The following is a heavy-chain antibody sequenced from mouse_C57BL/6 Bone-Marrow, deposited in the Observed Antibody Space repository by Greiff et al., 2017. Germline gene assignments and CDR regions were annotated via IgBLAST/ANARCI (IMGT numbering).Heavy chain of an antibody. D-gene: IGHD2-3*01. CDR1: GYTFTSYW. J-gene: IGHJ3*01. Sequence: VQLQQPGAELVKPGASVKLSCKASGYTFTSYWMHWVKQRPGQGLEWIGLIHPNSGSTNYNEKFKSKATLTVDKSSSTAYMQLSSLTSEDSAFYYCARPIYDGFWFAYWGQGTLVTVSA. V-gene: IGHV1-64*01. CDR2: IHPNSGST. CDR3: ARPIYDGFWFAY.